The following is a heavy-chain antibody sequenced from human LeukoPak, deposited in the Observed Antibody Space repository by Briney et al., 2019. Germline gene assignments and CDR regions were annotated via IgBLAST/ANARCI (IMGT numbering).Heavy chain of an antibody. Sequence: GGTLRLSCAASGFTFSSYGMSWVRQAPGKGLEWVSAISGSGGSTYYADSVKGRFTISRDNSKNTLYLQMNSLRAEDTAVYYCAKDYYDSSGYYHLPDYWGQGTLVTVSS. V-gene: IGHV3-23*01. D-gene: IGHD3-22*01. CDR3: AKDYYDSSGYYHLPDY. J-gene: IGHJ4*02. CDR2: ISGSGGST. CDR1: GFTFSSYG.